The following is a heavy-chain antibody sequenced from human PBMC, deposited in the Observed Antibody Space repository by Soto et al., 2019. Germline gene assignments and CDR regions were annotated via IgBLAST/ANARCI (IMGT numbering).Heavy chain of an antibody. J-gene: IGHJ6*02. Sequence: QVQLVQSGAEVKKPGSSVKVSCKASGGTFSSYAISWVRQAPGQGLEWMGGIIPIFGTANYAQKFQGRVTITADESTSPAYMELSSLRSEDTAVYYCARGDGIASAGPGAYYYGMDVWGQGTTVTVSS. CDR3: ARGDGIASAGPGAYYYGMDV. CDR2: IIPIFGTA. D-gene: IGHD6-13*01. CDR1: GGTFSSYA. V-gene: IGHV1-69*12.